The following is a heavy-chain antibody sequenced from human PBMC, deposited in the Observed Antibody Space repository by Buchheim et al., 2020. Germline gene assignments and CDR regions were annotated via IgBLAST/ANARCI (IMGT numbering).Heavy chain of an antibody. D-gene: IGHD4-23*01. CDR2: INGDGETT. CDR3: VRVAGGNSPYYFDY. CDR1: GFTFSTYW. V-gene: IGHV3-74*01. Sequence: EVQLVGSGGGLVRSGGSLRLSCAASGFTFSTYWMHWVRQAPGKGLVWVSRINGDGETTTYADSVKGRFTLSRDNANNTLYLQMNSLRAEDTAVYYCVRVAGGNSPYYFDYWGQGAL. J-gene: IGHJ4*02.